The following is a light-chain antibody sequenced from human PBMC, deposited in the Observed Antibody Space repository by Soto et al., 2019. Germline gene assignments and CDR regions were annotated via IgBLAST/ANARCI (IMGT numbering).Light chain of an antibody. CDR2: DAS. CDR1: QSVSSY. Sequence: IVFTHSPATLSLSPGERATLSCRASQSVSSYLAWYQQKPGQAPRLLIYDASNRATGIPARFSGSGSGTDFTLTISSLEPEDFAVYYCQQRSNWPLSFTFGPGTKVDIK. V-gene: IGKV3-11*01. J-gene: IGKJ3*01. CDR3: QQRSNWPLSFT.